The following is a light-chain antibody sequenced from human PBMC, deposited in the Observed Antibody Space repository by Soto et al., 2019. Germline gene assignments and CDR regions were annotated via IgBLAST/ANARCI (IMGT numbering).Light chain of an antibody. Sequence: EIVLTQSPATLSLSPGERATLSCRASQSVSSYLAWYQQKPGQAPRLLIYDASNRATGIPARFSGRGSGTDFTLTISSREPEDLAVYYCQQRSNWPPWTFGQGTKVEIK. CDR1: QSVSSY. CDR3: QQRSNWPPWT. CDR2: DAS. J-gene: IGKJ1*01. V-gene: IGKV3-11*01.